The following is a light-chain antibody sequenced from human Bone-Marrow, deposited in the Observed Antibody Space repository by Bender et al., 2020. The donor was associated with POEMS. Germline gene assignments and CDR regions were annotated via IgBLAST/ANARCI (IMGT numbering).Light chain of an antibody. CDR2: QDK. J-gene: IGLJ2*01. CDR1: KLDNRY. Sequence: SYELTQPPSLTVSPGQTANIACSGDKLDNRYTSWYQQKPGLSPVLVIYQDKKRPSGVPERFSGSNYGNTATLTISGTQSMDEADYYCQAWDSSHVVFGGGTRLTVL. CDR3: QAWDSSHVV. V-gene: IGLV3-1*01.